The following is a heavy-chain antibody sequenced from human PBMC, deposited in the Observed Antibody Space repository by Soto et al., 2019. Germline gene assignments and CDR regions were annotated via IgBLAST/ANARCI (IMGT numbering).Heavy chain of an antibody. CDR1: GGTFSSYA. CDR2: IIPIFGTA. J-gene: IGHJ5*02. Sequence: EASVKVSCKASGGTFSSYAISWVRQAPGQGLEWMGGIIPIFGTANYAQKFQGRVTITADKSTSTAYMELSSLRSEDTAVYYCAREIVATITPRWFDPWGQGTPVTVSS. CDR3: AREIVATITPRWFDP. V-gene: IGHV1-69*06. D-gene: IGHD5-12*01.